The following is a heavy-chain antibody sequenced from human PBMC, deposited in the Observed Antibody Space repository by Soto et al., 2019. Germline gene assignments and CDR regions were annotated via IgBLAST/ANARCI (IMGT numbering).Heavy chain of an antibody. D-gene: IGHD2-21*01. CDR2: ISENGGSRGGT. CDR1: GFTFSKFA. J-gene: IGHJ3*02. CDR3: ASAKSVVIAALGI. V-gene: IGHV3-23*01. Sequence: GGSLRLSCRASGFTFSKFAMSWVRQAPGQGLEWVASISENGGSRGGTYYADSVKGRFTISRDNSKNTLYLQLDSLTGADSAIYYCASAKSVVIAALGIWGQGTMVTVSS.